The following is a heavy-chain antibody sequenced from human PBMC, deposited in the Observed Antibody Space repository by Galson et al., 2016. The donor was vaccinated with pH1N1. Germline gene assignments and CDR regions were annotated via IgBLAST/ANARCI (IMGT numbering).Heavy chain of an antibody. J-gene: IGHJ5*02. Sequence: QSGAEVKKPGSSVKVSCKASGGIFSSYAVSWVRQAPGEGLEWMGGIIAIFNTANYAQKFQGRVTITADKSTSTVYMELRGLTSEDTAVYYCATGSGYHLSGNWSDTWGQGTLVIVSS. CDR3: ATGSGYHLSGNWSDT. V-gene: IGHV1-69*06. D-gene: IGHD3-22*01. CDR1: GGIFSSYA. CDR2: IIAIFNTA.